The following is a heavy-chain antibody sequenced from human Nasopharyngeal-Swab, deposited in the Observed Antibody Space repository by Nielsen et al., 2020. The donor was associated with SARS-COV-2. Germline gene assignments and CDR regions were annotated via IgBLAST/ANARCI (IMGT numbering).Heavy chain of an antibody. V-gene: IGHV3-30*18. D-gene: IGHD5-12*01. J-gene: IGHJ6*02. CDR3: AKGGYSGYDPLGMDV. CDR2: ISYDGSNK. Sequence: WIRQPPGKGLEWVVVISYDGSNKYYADSVKGRFTISRDNSKNTLYLQMNSLRAEDTAVYYCAKGGYSGYDPLGMDVWGQGTTVTVSS.